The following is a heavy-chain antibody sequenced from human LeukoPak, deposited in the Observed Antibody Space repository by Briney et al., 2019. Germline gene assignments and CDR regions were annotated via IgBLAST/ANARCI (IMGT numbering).Heavy chain of an antibody. D-gene: IGHD2-15*01. Sequence: GGSLRLSCAASGFTVSSNYMSWVRQAPGKGLEWVSVIYSGGSIYYADSVKGRFTISRDNSKNTVYLQMNSLRVEDTAVYYCARGGLYCSGGSCYDYWGQGTLVTVSS. V-gene: IGHV3-66*01. CDR1: GFTVSSNY. J-gene: IGHJ4*02. CDR2: IYSGGSI. CDR3: ARGGLYCSGGSCYDY.